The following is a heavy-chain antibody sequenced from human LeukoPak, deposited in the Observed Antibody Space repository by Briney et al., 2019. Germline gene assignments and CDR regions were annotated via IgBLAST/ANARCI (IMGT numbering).Heavy chain of an antibody. Sequence: SDTLSLLRTISCGSIGCDHWRWIRQPPGKGLEWIGYISYTGSTSYNHSLMNRVTISLHTSENQFSLRLTSVTAADTAVYYCARAVTGTSMVDYWGQGTLVAVSP. J-gene: IGHJ4*02. CDR3: ARAVTGTSMVDY. CDR1: CGSIGCDH. D-gene: IGHD6-19*01. CDR2: ISYTGST. V-gene: IGHV4-59*08.